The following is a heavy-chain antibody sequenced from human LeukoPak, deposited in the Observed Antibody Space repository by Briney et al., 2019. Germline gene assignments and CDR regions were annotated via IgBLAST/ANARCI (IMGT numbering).Heavy chain of an antibody. Sequence: GGSLRLSCAASGFTFSSYAMSWVRQAPGKGLEWVSAISGGGGTTNYADSVKGRFTISRDNSKNTLYLRMNSLRAEDTAVYYCAKDVRSNYEAWGQGNLVTVSS. J-gene: IGHJ5*02. CDR3: AKDVRSNYEA. CDR2: ISGGGGTT. V-gene: IGHV3-23*01. CDR1: GFTFSSYA. D-gene: IGHD4-11*01.